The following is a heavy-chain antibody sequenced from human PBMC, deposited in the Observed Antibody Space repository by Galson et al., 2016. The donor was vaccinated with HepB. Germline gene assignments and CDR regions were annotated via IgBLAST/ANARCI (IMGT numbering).Heavy chain of an antibody. CDR2: IFPDDSDS. V-gene: IGHV5-51*01. J-gene: IGHJ5*02. CDR1: GYSFSNYW. D-gene: IGHD3-9*01. CDR3: ARLGFDLSTGSPPGWFDP. Sequence: QSGAEVKKPGESLKISCQGSGYSFSNYWIVWVRQMPGKGLEWMGIIFPDDSDSKYSPSFEGHVTISADKSINTVYLQWTSLRASDTAMYYCARLGFDLSTGSPPGWFDPWGQGTLVTVSS.